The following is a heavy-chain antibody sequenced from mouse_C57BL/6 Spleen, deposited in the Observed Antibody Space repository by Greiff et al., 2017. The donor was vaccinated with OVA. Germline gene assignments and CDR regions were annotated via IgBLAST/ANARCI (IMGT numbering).Heavy chain of an antibody. CDR2: IRNKANGYTT. V-gene: IGHV7-3*01. CDR1: GFTFTDYY. J-gene: IGHJ4*01. D-gene: IGHD1-1*01. CDR3: ARYGRSSDAMDY. Sequence: EVQLQESGGGLVQPGDSLSLSCAASGFTFTDYYMSWVRQPPGKALEWLGFIRNKANGYTTEYSASVKGRFTISRDNSQSILYLQMNALRAEDSATYYCARYGRSSDAMDYWGQGTSVTVSS.